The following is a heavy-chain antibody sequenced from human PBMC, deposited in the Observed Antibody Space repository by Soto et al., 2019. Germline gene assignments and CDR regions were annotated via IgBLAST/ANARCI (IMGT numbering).Heavy chain of an antibody. J-gene: IGHJ4*02. D-gene: IGHD5-18*01. Sequence: GGCLSLSCASSGFTFSDFYMTWIRQTPGKGLEWISYISTTSTHTNYADSVKGRFTVSRDNANNSLYLEMKNLRGDDTAVYFCARDRDTYGHGFFDYWGRGALVTVSS. CDR3: ARDRDTYGHGFFDY. CDR1: GFTFSDFY. V-gene: IGHV3-11*05. CDR2: ISTTSTHT.